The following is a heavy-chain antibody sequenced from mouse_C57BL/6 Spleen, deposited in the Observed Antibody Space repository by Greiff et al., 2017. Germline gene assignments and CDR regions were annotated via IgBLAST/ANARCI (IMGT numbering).Heavy chain of an antibody. CDR3: ARNYGSIYYFDY. V-gene: IGHV1-64*01. D-gene: IGHD1-1*01. J-gene: IGHJ2*01. CDR2: IHPNSGST. CDR1: GYTFTSYW. Sequence: QVQLQQSGAELVKPGASVKLSCKASGYTFTSYWMHWVKQRPGQGLEWIGMIHPNSGSTNYNEKFKSKATLTVDKSSSTAYMQLSSLTSEDSAVYYCARNYGSIYYFDYWGQGTTLTVSS.